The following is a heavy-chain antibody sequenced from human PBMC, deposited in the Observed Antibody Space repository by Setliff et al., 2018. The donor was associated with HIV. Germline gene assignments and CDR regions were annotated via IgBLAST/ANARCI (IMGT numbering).Heavy chain of an antibody. D-gene: IGHD1-26*01. CDR2: VSHTGNT. V-gene: IGHV4-59*11. CDR3: ARSTVGAGASFP. J-gene: IGHJ5*02. Sequence: SETLSLTCTVSGDSINTHYWSWIRQPPGKGLEWIGYVSHTGNTNSNPSLKSRVTISVDTSKNQFSPRLTSLTAADTAIYYCARSTVGAGASFPWGRGILVTVSS. CDR1: GDSINTHY.